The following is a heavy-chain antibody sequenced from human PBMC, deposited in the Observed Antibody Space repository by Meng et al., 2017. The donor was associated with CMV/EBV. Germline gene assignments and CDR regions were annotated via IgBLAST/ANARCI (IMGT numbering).Heavy chain of an antibody. D-gene: IGHD2-2*01. CDR3: ARDQGVVPAAIGHYYYGMDV. Sequence: GGSLRLSCAASGFTFSDYYMSWIRQAPGKGLEWVSYISSSGSTIYYADSVKGRFTISRDNAKNSLYLHMNSLRAEDTAVYYCARDQGVVPAAIGHYYYGMDVWGQGTTVTVSS. J-gene: IGHJ6*02. V-gene: IGHV3-11*01. CDR1: GFTFSDYY. CDR2: ISSSGSTI.